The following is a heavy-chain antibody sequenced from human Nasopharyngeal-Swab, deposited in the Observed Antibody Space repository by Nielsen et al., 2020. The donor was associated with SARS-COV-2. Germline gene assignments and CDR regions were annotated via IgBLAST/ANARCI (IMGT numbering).Heavy chain of an antibody. CDR2: INPSGST. Sequence: LETLSLTCAVYGGAFSGFYWSWIRQSPGEGLEWTGEINPSGSTDYNPSLKSRVSMSVDTSRHQVFLNLRSVTAADTAVYYCARGRRERAPRYYYYGMDVWGQGTTVTVS. V-gene: IGHV4-34*01. D-gene: IGHD1-1*01. J-gene: IGHJ6*02. CDR1: GGAFSGFY. CDR3: ARGRRERAPRYYYYGMDV.